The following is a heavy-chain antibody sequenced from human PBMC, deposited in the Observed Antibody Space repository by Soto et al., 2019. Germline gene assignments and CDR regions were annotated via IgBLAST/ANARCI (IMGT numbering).Heavy chain of an antibody. Sequence: QVQLVQSGAEVKKPGASVKVSCKASGYTFTSYAMHWVRQAPGQRLEWMGWINAGNGNTKYSQKFQGRVTITRDTSASTAYMEMSSLRSEDTAVYYCARDVTSRTDYEFWSGYYINYYYYGMDVWGQGTTVTVSS. D-gene: IGHD3-3*01. CDR2: INAGNGNT. CDR1: GYTFTSYA. CDR3: ARDVTSRTDYEFWSGYYINYYYYGMDV. V-gene: IGHV1-3*01. J-gene: IGHJ6*02.